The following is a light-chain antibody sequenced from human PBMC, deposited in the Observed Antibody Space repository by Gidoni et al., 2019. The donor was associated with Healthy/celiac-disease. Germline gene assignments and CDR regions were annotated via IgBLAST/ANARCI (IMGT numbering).Light chain of an antibody. J-gene: IGKJ4*01. V-gene: IGKV3-11*01. CDR1: QSVSSY. CDR3: QQRSNWPPPLT. CDR2: DAS. Sequence: EIVLTQSPATLSLSPGDRATLPCRASQSVSSYLAWYQQKPGQAPRLLIYDASNRATGIPARFSGSGSGTDFTLTISSLEPEDFAVYYCQQRSNWPPPLTFGGGTKVEIK.